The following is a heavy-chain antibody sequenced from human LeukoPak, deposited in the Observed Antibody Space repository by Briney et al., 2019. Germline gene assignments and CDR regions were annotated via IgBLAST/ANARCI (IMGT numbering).Heavy chain of an antibody. CDR3: ARDRVVPAALGWFDP. CDR1: GFTFSSYA. Sequence: GGSLRLSCAASGFTFSSYAMHWVRQAPGKGLEWVAVISYDGSNKYYADSVKGRFTISRDNSKNTLYLQMNSLRAEDTAVYYCARDRVVPAALGWFDPWGQGTLDTVSS. D-gene: IGHD2-2*01. V-gene: IGHV3-30-3*01. J-gene: IGHJ5*02. CDR2: ISYDGSNK.